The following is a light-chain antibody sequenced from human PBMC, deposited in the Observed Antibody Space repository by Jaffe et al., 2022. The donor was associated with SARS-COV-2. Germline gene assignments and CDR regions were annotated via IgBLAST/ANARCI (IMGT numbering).Light chain of an antibody. Sequence: DIQMTQSPSSLSASVGDRGTITCRASQSISSYLNWYQQKPGKAPKLLISGTSSLQTGVPSRFSGSGSGADFTLTISSLQPEDFATYYCQQSYSTPYTFGQGTKLEIK. J-gene: IGKJ2*01. V-gene: IGKV1-39*01. CDR3: QQSYSTPYT. CDR1: QSISSY. CDR2: GTS.